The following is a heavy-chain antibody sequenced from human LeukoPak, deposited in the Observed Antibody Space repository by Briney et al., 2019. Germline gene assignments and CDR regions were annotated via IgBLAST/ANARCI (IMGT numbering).Heavy chain of an antibody. CDR1: GFTFSTQN. J-gene: IGHJ6*02. Sequence: GGSLRLSCVGSGFTFSTQNINWVRQTPGNGLECVSSMSSTGSHIDYADFVKSRFTISRDNAKNTLDLQMISLRAEDTAVYYYVAGDVYGMDVWGQGTTVTVSS. CDR2: MSSTGSHI. CDR3: VAGDVYGMDV. V-gene: IGHV3-21*01. D-gene: IGHD2-21*02.